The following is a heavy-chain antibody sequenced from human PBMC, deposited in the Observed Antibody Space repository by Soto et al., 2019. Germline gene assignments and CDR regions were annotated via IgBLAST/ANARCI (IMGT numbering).Heavy chain of an antibody. V-gene: IGHV3-23*01. CDR1: GFTFSNFA. J-gene: IGHJ4*02. CDR2: ISNNGGST. D-gene: IGHD5-18*01. Sequence: VQLLESGGGLVQPGGSLRLSCAASGFTFSNFAMGWVRQAPGKGLEWVSGISNNGGSTKYADSVKGRFAISRDNSKNTLDLQMNSLRAEDTAVFYCARGHSFFDYWGQGTLVTVSS. CDR3: ARGHSFFDY.